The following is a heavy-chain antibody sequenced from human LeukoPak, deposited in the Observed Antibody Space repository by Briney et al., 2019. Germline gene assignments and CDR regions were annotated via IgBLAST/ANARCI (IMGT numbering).Heavy chain of an antibody. CDR1: GFSVSSYG. D-gene: IGHD6-19*01. CDR3: AQGYSSGWFPY. J-gene: IGHJ4*02. Sequence: GGSLRLSCEVSGFSVSSYGMSWVRQAPGKGLEWISAIRVNGETTWYADSVKGRFIISRDKSQNTLLLQLSSLRAEDTAIYYCAQGYSSGWFPYWGQGSLVSVSS. CDR2: IRVNGETT. V-gene: IGHV3-23*01.